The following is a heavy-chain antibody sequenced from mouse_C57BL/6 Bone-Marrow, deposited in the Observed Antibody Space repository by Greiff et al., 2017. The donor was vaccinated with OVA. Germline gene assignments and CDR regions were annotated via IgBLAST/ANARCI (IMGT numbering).Heavy chain of an antibody. J-gene: IGHJ3*01. Sequence: VQLQQPGAELVKPGASVKLSCKASGYTFTSYWMQWVKQRPGQGLEWIGEIDPSDSYTNYNQKFKGKATLTVDTSSSTAYMQLSSLTSEDSAVYYCARDYEYDGFAYWGQGTLVTVAA. CDR2: IDPSDSYT. D-gene: IGHD2-4*01. V-gene: IGHV1-50*01. CDR1: GYTFTSYW. CDR3: ARDYEYDGFAY.